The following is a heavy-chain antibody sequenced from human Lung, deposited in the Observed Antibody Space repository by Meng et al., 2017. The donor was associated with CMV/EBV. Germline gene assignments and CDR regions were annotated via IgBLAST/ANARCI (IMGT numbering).Heavy chain of an antibody. J-gene: IGHJ4*02. CDR2: INHSGST. D-gene: IGHD3-3*01. V-gene: IGHV4-34*01. Sequence: LXCAVYGGSFSGYYWSWIRQPPGKGLEWIGKINHSGSTNYNPSLKSRVTISVDTSKNQFSLKLSSVTAADTAVYYWARGGFTYDFWSGYGFASWRQGPLVTVSS. CDR1: GGSFSGYY. CDR3: ARGGFTYDFWSGYGFAS.